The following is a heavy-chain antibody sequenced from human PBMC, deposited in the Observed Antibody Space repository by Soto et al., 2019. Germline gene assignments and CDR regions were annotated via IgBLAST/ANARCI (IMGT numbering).Heavy chain of an antibody. Sequence: SETLSLTCTVSGGSISSGGYYWSWIRQHPGKGLEWIGYIYYSGSTYYNPSLKSRVTISVDTSKNQFSLKLSSETAADTAVYYCAREAYYYDSSGYYHYFDYWGQGTLVTVSS. CDR1: GGSISSGGYY. D-gene: IGHD3-22*01. CDR2: IYYSGST. V-gene: IGHV4-31*03. CDR3: AREAYYYDSSGYYHYFDY. J-gene: IGHJ4*02.